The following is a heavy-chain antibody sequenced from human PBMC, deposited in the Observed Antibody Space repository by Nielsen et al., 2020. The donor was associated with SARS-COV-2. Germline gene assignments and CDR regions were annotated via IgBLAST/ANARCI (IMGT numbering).Heavy chain of an antibody. CDR3: ARIISGWYGRSAFDY. J-gene: IGHJ4*02. D-gene: IGHD6-19*01. V-gene: IGHV2-70*01. CDR2: IDWDDDK. CDR1: GFSLSTSGMC. Sequence: SGPTLVKPTQTLTLTCTFSGFSLSTSGMCVSWIRQPPGTALEWLALIDWDDDKYYSTSLKTRLTISKDTPKNQVVLTMTNMDPVDTATYYCARIISGWYGRSAFDYWGQGTLVTVSS.